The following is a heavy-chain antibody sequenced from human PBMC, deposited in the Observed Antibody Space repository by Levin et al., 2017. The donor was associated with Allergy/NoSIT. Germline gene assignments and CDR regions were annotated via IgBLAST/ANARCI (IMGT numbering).Heavy chain of an antibody. CDR2: ISSSVSTI. V-gene: IGHV3-48*02. J-gene: IGHJ4*02. CDR1: GFTFSSYS. CDR3: ARDRYGDYSVDY. D-gene: IGHD4-17*01. Sequence: ETLSLTCVASGFTFSSYSMNWVRQAPGKGLEWVSYISSSVSTIYYADSVKGRFTISRDNAKNSLYLQMNSLRDEDTAVYYCARDRYGDYSVDYWGQGTLVTVSS.